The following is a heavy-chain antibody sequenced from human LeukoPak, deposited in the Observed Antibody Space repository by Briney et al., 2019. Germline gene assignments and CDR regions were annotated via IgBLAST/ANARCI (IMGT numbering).Heavy chain of an antibody. D-gene: IGHD1-26*01. CDR3: AKGGKWDVTPFDY. CDR2: ISGGGGST. V-gene: IGHV3-23*01. CDR1: GFTFASYS. Sequence: GGSLRLSCAASGFTFASYSMNWVRQAPGKGLEWVSTISGGGGSTYYADSVKDRFTISRDNSKNTLYLQVNSLRAEDTAVYYCAKGGKWDVTPFDYWGQGTLVTVSS. J-gene: IGHJ4*02.